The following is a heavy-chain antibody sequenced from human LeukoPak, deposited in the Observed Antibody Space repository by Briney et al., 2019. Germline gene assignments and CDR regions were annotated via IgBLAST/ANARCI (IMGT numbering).Heavy chain of an antibody. J-gene: IGHJ3*02. D-gene: IGHD3-22*01. Sequence: PSETLSLTCTVSGYSISSGYYWGWIRQPPGKGLEWIGSIYHSGSTYYNPSLKSRVTISVDTSKNQFSLKLSSVTAADTAVYYCARGPYSYDSSGAFDIWGQGTMVTVSS. CDR3: ARGPYSYDSSGAFDI. V-gene: IGHV4-38-2*02. CDR1: GYSISSGYY. CDR2: IYHSGST.